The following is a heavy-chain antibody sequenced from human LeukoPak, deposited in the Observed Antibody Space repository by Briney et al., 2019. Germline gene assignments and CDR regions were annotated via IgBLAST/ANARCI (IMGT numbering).Heavy chain of an antibody. CDR2: ISSSGSTI. Sequence: GGSLRLSCAASGFTFSSYAMSWVRQAPGKGLEWVSYISSSGSTIYYADSVKGRFTISRDNAKNSLYLQMNSLRAEDTAVYYCARDYSRHFDYWGQGTLVTVSS. CDR3: ARDYSRHFDY. J-gene: IGHJ4*02. V-gene: IGHV3-48*04. D-gene: IGHD2-21*01. CDR1: GFTFSSYA.